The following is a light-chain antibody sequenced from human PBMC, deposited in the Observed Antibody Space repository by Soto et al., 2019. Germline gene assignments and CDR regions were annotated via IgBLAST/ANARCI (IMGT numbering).Light chain of an antibody. CDR1: IXNIGSNP. V-gene: IGLV1-47*01. J-gene: IGLJ1*01. CDR3: AAWDDSLSVYV. CDR2: RNN. Sequence: QSVLTQPRSASGTPGQRVTISCSGSIXNIGSNPVYWHQQLPGTAPKLLIFRNNQRPSGVPDRFSDSKSGTSASLATSGLRSEDEADYYCAAWDDSLSVYVFGTGTKVTVL.